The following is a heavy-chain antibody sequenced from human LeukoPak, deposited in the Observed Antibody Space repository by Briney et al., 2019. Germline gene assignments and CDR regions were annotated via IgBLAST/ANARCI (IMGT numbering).Heavy chain of an antibody. V-gene: IGHV3-33*01. CDR1: GFTFSNHG. D-gene: IGHD5-18*01. CDR2: IWYDGSNK. Sequence: GGSLRLSCAASGFTFSNHGMHWVRQAPGKGLEWVAVIWYDGSNKYYADSVKGRFTISRDNSKNTLYLQMNSLRAEDTAVYYCAREDTAMVHDYWGQGTLVTVSS. J-gene: IGHJ4*02. CDR3: AREDTAMVHDY.